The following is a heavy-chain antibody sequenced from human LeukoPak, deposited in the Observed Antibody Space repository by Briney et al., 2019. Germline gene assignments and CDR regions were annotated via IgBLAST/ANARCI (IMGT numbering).Heavy chain of an antibody. Sequence: ASVKVSCKASGGTFSSYAISWVRQAPGQGLEWMGIINPSGGSTSYAQKFQGRVTMTRDTSTSTVYMELSSLRSEDTAVYYCAREGYSSDYYYGMDVRGQGTTVTVSS. D-gene: IGHD6-25*01. CDR1: GGTFSSYA. CDR3: AREGYSSDYYYGMDV. V-gene: IGHV1-46*01. CDR2: INPSGGST. J-gene: IGHJ6*02.